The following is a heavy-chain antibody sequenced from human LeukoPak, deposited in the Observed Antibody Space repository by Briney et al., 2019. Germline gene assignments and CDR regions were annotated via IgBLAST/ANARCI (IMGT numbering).Heavy chain of an antibody. D-gene: IGHD5-18*01. CDR3: ARMDTAMVYNWFDP. CDR1: GSSFTSYW. V-gene: IGHV5-51*01. Sequence: PGASLKISCKGSGSSFTSYWIGWARQLPGKGLEWMGIIYPGDSDTRYSLSFQGQVTISADKSISTAYLRWSSLKASDTAMYYCARMDTAMVYNWFDPWGQGTLVTVSS. J-gene: IGHJ5*02. CDR2: IYPGDSDT.